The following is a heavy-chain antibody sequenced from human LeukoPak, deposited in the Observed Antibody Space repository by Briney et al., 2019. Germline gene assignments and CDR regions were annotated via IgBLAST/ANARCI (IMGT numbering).Heavy chain of an antibody. J-gene: IGHJ6*02. D-gene: IGHD3-16*01. CDR1: GYTLTELS. CDR2: FDPEDGET. Sequence: ASVKVSCKVSGYTLTELSMHWVRQAPGKGLEWMGGFDPEDGETIYAQKFQGRVTMTEDTSTDTAYMELSSLRSEDTAVYYCATASDYLYGMDVWGQGTTVTVSS. V-gene: IGHV1-24*01. CDR3: ATASDYLYGMDV.